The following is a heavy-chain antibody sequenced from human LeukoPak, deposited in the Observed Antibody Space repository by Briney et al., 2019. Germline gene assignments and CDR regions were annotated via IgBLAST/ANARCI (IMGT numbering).Heavy chain of an antibody. CDR3: ARITSAFCDQ. Sequence: SETLSLTCTVSGGSTSSGSYYWGWIRQPPGKGLEWIGSIYYSGTTYYNPSLKSRVTISLDTSKNQFSLKLSSVTAADTAVYYCARITSAFCDQWGQGILVTVSS. D-gene: IGHD3-10*01. V-gene: IGHV4-39*07. CDR2: IYYSGTT. CDR1: GGSTSSGSYY. J-gene: IGHJ4*02.